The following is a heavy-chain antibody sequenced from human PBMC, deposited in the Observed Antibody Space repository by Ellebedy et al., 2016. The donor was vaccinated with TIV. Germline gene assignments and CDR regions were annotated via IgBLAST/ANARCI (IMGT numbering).Heavy chain of an antibody. CDR2: LHPSGTP. D-gene: IGHD3-22*01. Sequence: GSLRLSCAVSGVSITSHFWTWIRQPAGGGLEWIGRLHPSGTPNYNPSLKSRVIMSRDTSKDQFSLKLSSVTAADTAVYYYARHGPQWFDAFDLWGQGTLVTVSS. CDR1: GVSITSHF. CDR3: ARHGPQWFDAFDL. J-gene: IGHJ3*01. V-gene: IGHV4-4*07.